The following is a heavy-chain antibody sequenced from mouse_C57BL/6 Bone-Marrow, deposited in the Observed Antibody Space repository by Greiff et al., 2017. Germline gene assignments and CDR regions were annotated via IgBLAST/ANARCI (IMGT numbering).Heavy chain of an antibody. V-gene: IGHV5-4*01. CDR1: GFTFSSYA. D-gene: IGHD3-2*01. Sequence: EVMLVESGGGLVKPGGSLKLSCAASGFTFSSYAMSWVRQNPEKRLEWVATISDGGSYTYYPDNVKGRFTISRDNTKNNLYLQVDHLKSEDTAMYYCARDGDTQPWFAYWGQGTLVTVSA. CDR3: ARDGDTQPWFAY. J-gene: IGHJ3*01. CDR2: ISDGGSYT.